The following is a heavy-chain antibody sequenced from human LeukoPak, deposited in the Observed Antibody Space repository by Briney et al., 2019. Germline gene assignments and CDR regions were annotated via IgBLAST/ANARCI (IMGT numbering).Heavy chain of an antibody. CDR1: GYSISSGYY. Sequence: SETLSLTCAVSGYSISSGYYWGWIRQPPGKGLEWIGTIYHSGSTYYNPSLKSRVTISVDTSKNQFSLKLTSVTAADTALYYCARSIAVAGFDYWGQGTLVTVSS. V-gene: IGHV4-38-2*01. J-gene: IGHJ4*02. D-gene: IGHD6-19*01. CDR3: ARSIAVAGFDY. CDR2: IYHSGST.